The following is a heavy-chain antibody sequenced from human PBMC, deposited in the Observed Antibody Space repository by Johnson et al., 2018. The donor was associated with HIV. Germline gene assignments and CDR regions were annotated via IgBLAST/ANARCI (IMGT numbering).Heavy chain of an antibody. CDR1: GLTFSSYG. CDR3: AKDIASGYTNGGTLDI. CDR2: ISFDGSNK. V-gene: IGHV3-30*19. D-gene: IGHD6-19*01. J-gene: IGHJ3*02. Sequence: QVLLVESGGGLVKPGGSLRLSCAASGLTFSSYGMQWVRQAPGKGLEWVAVISFDGSNKYYADSVKGRFTISRDNSKNTLYLQMNSLRPEDTGLYYCAKDIASGYTNGGTLDIWGQGTMVTVSS.